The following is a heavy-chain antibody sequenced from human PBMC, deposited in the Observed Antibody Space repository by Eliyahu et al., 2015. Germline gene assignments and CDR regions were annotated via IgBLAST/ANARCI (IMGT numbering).Heavy chain of an antibody. V-gene: IGHV3-30*18. CDR2: ISHDGETK. Sequence: QEQLVESGGGVVLPGGSLRLSCVGSGYSFSSFGIHWVRQAPGKGLEWVALISHDGETKKCADSVKGRFTISRDNSKNTVLLQMNRLTPEDTAVFYCAKRGVHDGMDVWGKGTTVTVSP. J-gene: IGHJ6*04. CDR1: GYSFSSFG. D-gene: IGHD3-10*01. CDR3: AKRGVHDGMDV.